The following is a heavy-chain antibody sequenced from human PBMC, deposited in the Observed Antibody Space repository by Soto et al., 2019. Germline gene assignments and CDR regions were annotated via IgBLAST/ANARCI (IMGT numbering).Heavy chain of an antibody. V-gene: IGHV1-18*01. CDR1: GYTFTTYG. CDR3: ARALPYSSSGDS. Sequence: QVQLVQSGAEVKKPGASVRVSCKASGYTFTTYGISWVRQAPGQGLEWMGGISASNGNIYYGQKFQGRVTMTTDSFTSTAYMELSSLTSDDTAVYYCARALPYSSSGDSWGRGTLVTVYS. D-gene: IGHD6-13*01. CDR2: ISASNGNI. J-gene: IGHJ4*02.